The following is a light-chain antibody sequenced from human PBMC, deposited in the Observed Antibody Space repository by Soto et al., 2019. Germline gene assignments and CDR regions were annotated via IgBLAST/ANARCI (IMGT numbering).Light chain of an antibody. Sequence: EIVLTQSPGTLSLSPGERATLSCRASQSVSSSYLAWYQQKPGQAPRLLIYGASSRATGSPDTFSGSGSGTDFPLTISRLEPEDLAVHYCPQYGSSPNTCGQATKLEIK. J-gene: IGKJ2*01. CDR1: QSVSSSY. CDR2: GAS. CDR3: PQYGSSPNT. V-gene: IGKV3-20*01.